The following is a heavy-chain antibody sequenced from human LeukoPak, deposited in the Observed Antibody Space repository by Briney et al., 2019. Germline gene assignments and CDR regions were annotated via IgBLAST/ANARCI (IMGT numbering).Heavy chain of an antibody. CDR3: AREYTTSSGTGWYFDL. D-gene: IGHD1-14*01. Sequence: ASVKVSVTASVYTFTSYYMHWVRQAPGQGHERMGIINPSGGSTGYAHKFQGRVTRTRDPSTSTVYMELSSQRSEDTAVYYCAREYTTSSGTGWYFDLWGRGTLVTVSS. CDR2: INPSGGST. CDR1: VYTFTSYY. J-gene: IGHJ2*01. V-gene: IGHV1-46*01.